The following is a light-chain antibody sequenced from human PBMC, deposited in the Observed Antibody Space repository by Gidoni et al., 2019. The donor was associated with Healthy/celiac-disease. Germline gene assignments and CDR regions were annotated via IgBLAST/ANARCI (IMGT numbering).Light chain of an antibody. CDR2: DDS. CDR3: QVWDSSSDHQV. V-gene: IGLV3-21*02. CDR1: NSGSNS. Sequence: SYVLTQPPSVSGATGQTAMITCVGNNSGSNSVHWYQQKPGQAPVLVVYDDSDRPSGIPERFSGSNSGNTATLTIRRVEAGDEADYYCQVWDSSSDHQVFGGGTKLTVL. J-gene: IGLJ2*01.